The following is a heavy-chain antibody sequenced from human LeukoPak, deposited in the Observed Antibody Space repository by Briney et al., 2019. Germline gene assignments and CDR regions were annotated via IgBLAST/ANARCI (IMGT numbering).Heavy chain of an antibody. J-gene: IGHJ4*02. Sequence: GGSLRLSCAASGFTFSSYTMNWVRQAPGKGLEWVSSISSSSSYIYYADSVKGRFTISRDNAKNSLYLQMNSLRAEDTAVYYCARDPTTYGSGSYYYYFEYWGQGTLVTVSS. CDR2: ISSSSSYI. CDR1: GFTFSSYT. D-gene: IGHD3-10*01. CDR3: ARDPTTYGSGSYYYYFEY. V-gene: IGHV3-21*01.